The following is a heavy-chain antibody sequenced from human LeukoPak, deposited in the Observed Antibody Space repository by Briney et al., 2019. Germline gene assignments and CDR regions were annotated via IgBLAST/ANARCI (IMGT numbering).Heavy chain of an antibody. D-gene: IGHD5-24*01. J-gene: IGHJ4*02. CDR3: AGRGDGYNY. CDR1: GFTFSSYS. CDR2: ISSSSSYI. V-gene: IGHV3-21*01. Sequence: GGSLRLSCAASGFTFSSYSMNWVRQAPGKGLEWVSSISSSSSYIYYADSVKGRFIISRDNAKNSLYLQMNSLRAEDTAVYYCAGRGDGYNYWGQGTLVTVSS.